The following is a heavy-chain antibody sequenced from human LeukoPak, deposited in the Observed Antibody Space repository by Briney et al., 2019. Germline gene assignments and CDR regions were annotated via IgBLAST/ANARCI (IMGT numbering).Heavy chain of an antibody. V-gene: IGHV4-61*02. D-gene: IGHD2-2*01. Sequence: PSETLSLTCTVSGGSISSGSYYWSWIRQPAGKGLEWIGRIYTSGSTNYNPSLKSRVTISVDTSKNQFSLKLSSVTAADTAVYYCASQHIGHASTFYWGQGTLVIVSS. CDR3: ASQHIGHASTFY. J-gene: IGHJ4*02. CDR2: IYTSGST. CDR1: GGSISSGSYY.